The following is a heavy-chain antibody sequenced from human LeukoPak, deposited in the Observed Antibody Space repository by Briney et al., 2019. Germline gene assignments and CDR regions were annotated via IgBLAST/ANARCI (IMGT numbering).Heavy chain of an antibody. CDR1: GFTLSSYS. CDR2: ISSSSSYI. J-gene: IGHJ4*02. CDR3: AKDRVNFWSGYDFDY. D-gene: IGHD3-3*01. V-gene: IGHV3-21*04. Sequence: GGSLRLSCAASGFTLSSYSMNWVRQAPGKGLEWVSSISSSSSYIYYADSVKGRFTISRDNAKNSLYLQMNSLRAEDTAVYYCAKDRVNFWSGYDFDYWGQGTLVTVSS.